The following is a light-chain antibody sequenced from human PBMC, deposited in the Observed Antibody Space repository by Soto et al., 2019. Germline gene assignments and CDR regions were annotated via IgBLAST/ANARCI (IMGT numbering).Light chain of an antibody. CDR1: QSVSSY. J-gene: IGKJ2*01. Sequence: EIVLTQSPATLSLSPGERATLSCRASQSVSSYLAWYQQKPGPAPRLLIYDASNMPTGIPARFSGSGSGTEFTLTISSRVHEDFAVSYCQQRSNWPLYTFGQGTKLEIK. V-gene: IGKV3-11*01. CDR2: DAS. CDR3: QQRSNWPLYT.